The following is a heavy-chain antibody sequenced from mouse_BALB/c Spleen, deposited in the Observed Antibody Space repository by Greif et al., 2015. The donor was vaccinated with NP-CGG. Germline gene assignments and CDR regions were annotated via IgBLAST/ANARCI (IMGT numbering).Heavy chain of an antibody. Sequence: VHLVESGPGLVAPSQSLSITCTVSGFSLTSYGVHWVRQPPGKGLEWLGVIWAGGSTNYNSALMSRLSISKDNSRSQVFLKMNSLQTDDTAMYYCARDGSYDYDDGAWFAYWGQGTLVTVSA. CDR2: IWAGGST. V-gene: IGHV2-9*02. D-gene: IGHD2-4*01. J-gene: IGHJ3*01. CDR3: ARDGSYDYDDGAWFAY. CDR1: GFSLTSYG.